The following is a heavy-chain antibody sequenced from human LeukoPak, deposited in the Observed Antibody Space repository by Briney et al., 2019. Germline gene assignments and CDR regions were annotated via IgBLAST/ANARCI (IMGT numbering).Heavy chain of an antibody. Sequence: GASVKVSCKASGYTFTSYYMHWVRQAPGQGLEWMGIINPSGGSTSYAQKFQGRVTMTRDTSTSTVYMELSSLRSEDTAVYYCARVGGGSSTWYGWFDPWGQGTLVTVSS. CDR2: INPSGGST. V-gene: IGHV1-46*01. CDR3: ARVGGGSSTWYGWFDP. D-gene: IGHD6-13*01. J-gene: IGHJ5*02. CDR1: GYTFTSYY.